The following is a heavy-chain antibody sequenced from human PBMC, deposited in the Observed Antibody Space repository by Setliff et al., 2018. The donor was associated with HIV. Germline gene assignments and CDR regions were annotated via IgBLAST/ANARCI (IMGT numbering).Heavy chain of an antibody. D-gene: IGHD1-26*01. CDR1: GYTFTSYA. CDR2: INAGNGNT. V-gene: IGHV1-3*01. Sequence: ASVKVSCKASGYTFTSYAMHWVRQAPGQRLEWMGWINAGNGNTKYSQKFQGRVTITRDTSASTAYMELSSLRSDDTAVYYCAREVGHPKSFDYWGQGTLVTVSS. J-gene: IGHJ4*02. CDR3: AREVGHPKSFDY.